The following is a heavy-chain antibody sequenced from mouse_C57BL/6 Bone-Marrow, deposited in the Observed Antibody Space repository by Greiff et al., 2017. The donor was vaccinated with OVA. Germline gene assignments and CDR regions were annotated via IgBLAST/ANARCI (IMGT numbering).Heavy chain of an antibody. CDR1: GFTFSDYG. CDR2: ISNLAYSI. V-gene: IGHV5-15*01. Sequence: DVKLVESGGGLVQPGGSLKLSCAASGFTFSDYGMAWVRQAPRKGPEWVAFISNLAYSIYYADTVTGRFTISRENAKNTLYLEMSSLRSEDTAMYYCARHGYGSSYWYFDVWGTGTTVTVSS. J-gene: IGHJ1*03. D-gene: IGHD1-1*01. CDR3: ARHGYGSSYWYFDV.